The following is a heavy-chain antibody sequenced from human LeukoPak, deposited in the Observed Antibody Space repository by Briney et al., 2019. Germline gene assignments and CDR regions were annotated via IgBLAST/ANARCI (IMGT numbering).Heavy chain of an antibody. CDR3: ARQRSGWSYDAFDI. V-gene: IGHV1-2*06. Sequence: ASVKVSCKASGYTFTGYHMHWVRQAPGRGLEWMGRINPNSGGTTYAQKFQGRVTMTRDTSISTAYMELSRLRSDDTAVFYCARQRSGWSYDAFDIWGQGTMVTVSS. J-gene: IGHJ3*02. D-gene: IGHD6-19*01. CDR1: GYTFTGYH. CDR2: INPNSGGT.